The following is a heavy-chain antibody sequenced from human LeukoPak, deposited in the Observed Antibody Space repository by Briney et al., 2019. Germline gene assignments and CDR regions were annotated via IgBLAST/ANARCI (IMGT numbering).Heavy chain of an antibody. Sequence: YPGGSLRLSCAASGFTFSTYGMHWVRQAPGKGLEWVAVIWYDGSNKYYADSVRGRFTISRDSFKNTLYLQMNSLRAEDTAVYYCARDLEIGSSSYYFDYWGQGTLAPVSS. CDR1: GFTFSTYG. V-gene: IGHV3-33*01. CDR2: IWYDGSNK. CDR3: ARDLEIGSSSYYFDY. J-gene: IGHJ4*02. D-gene: IGHD3-3*01.